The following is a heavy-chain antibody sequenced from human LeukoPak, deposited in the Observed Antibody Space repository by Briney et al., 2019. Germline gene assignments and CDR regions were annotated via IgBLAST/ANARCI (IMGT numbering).Heavy chain of an antibody. CDR3: ARGAYSSSWYTGDWFDP. CDR1: GYTFTSYY. Sequence: ASVKVSCKASGYTFTSYYIHWVRQAPGQGLEWMGIINPSGGSTNYAQKFRGRVTMTRDTSTSTVYMQLSSLRSEDTAVYYCARGAYSSSWYTGDWFDPWGQGTLVTVSS. D-gene: IGHD6-13*01. V-gene: IGHV1-46*01. J-gene: IGHJ5*02. CDR2: INPSGGST.